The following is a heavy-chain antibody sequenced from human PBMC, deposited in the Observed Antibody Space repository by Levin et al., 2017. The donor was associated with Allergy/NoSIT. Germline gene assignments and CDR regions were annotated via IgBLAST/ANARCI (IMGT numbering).Heavy chain of an antibody. Sequence: ASVKVSCKASGYTFTGYYMHWVRQAPGQGLEWMGWINPNSGGTNYAQKFQGRVTMTRDTSISTAYMELSRLRSDDTAVYYCARPLYYGSGSSFDYWGQGTLVTVSS. CDR2: INPNSGGT. V-gene: IGHV1-2*02. D-gene: IGHD3-10*01. J-gene: IGHJ4*02. CDR1: GYTFTGYY. CDR3: ARPLYYGSGSSFDY.